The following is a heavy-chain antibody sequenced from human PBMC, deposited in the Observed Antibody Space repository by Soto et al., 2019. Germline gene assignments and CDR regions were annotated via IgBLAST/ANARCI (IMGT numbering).Heavy chain of an antibody. V-gene: IGHV4-59*01. CDR3: ARVGGIQLWSYNWFDP. Sequence: SETLSLTCTVSGGSISSYYWSWIRQPPGKGLEWIGYIYYSGSTNYTPSLKSRVTISVDTSKNQFSLKLSSVTAADTAVYYCARVGGIQLWSYNWFDPWGQGTLVTVSS. J-gene: IGHJ5*02. CDR2: IYYSGST. D-gene: IGHD5-18*01. CDR1: GGSISSYY.